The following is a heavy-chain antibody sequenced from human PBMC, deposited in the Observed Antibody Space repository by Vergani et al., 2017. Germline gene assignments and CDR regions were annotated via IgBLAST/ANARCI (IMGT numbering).Heavy chain of an antibody. Sequence: EVQLLESGGDLVQPGGSLRLSCAASGFTFNHYAMNWVRQAPGKGLEWVSGISGSGGSTYYAGSVKGRFTISRDSSKNTLYLQMNSLSAGDTAVYYCAKCYGSGFYYYYMDVWGKGTTVTVSS. J-gene: IGHJ6*03. CDR2: ISGSGGST. CDR1: GFTFNHYA. V-gene: IGHV3-23*01. D-gene: IGHD3-10*01. CDR3: AKCYGSGFYYYYMDV.